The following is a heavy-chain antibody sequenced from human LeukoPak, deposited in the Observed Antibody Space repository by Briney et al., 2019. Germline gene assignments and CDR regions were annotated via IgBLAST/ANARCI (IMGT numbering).Heavy chain of an antibody. CDR3: ARDGRYCSSTSYPGYGE. J-gene: IGHJ4*02. V-gene: IGHV1-69*01. CDR1: GGTFSSYA. D-gene: IGHD2-2*01. Sequence: ASVKVSCKASGGTFSSYAISWVRQAPGQGLEWMGGIIPIFGTANYAQKFQGRVTITADESTSTAYIELSSLRSEDTAVYYCARDGRYCSSTSYPGYGEWGQGTLVTVSS. CDR2: IIPIFGTA.